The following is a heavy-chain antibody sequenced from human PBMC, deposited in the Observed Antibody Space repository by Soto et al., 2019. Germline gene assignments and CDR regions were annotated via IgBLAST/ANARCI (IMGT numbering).Heavy chain of an antibody. Sequence: SETLSLTCTVSGGSISSSSYYWGWIRQPPGKGPESIGSIYYSGSTYYNPSLESRVTISVDTSKNQFSLKLNSVTAADTAVYYCARDTYDFWSGYSLSGIFDYWGQGTLVTVSS. CDR1: GGSISSSSYY. CDR2: IYYSGST. J-gene: IGHJ4*02. D-gene: IGHD3-3*01. V-gene: IGHV4-39*02. CDR3: ARDTYDFWSGYSLSGIFDY.